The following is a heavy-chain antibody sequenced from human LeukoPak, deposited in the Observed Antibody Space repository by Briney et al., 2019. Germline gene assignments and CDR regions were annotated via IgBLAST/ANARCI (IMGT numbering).Heavy chain of an antibody. Sequence: PGRSLRLSCAASGFTFSSYAMHWVRQAPGKGLEWVAVISYDGSNKYYADSVKGRFTISRDNSKNTLYLQMSSLRAEDTAVYYCARDGYSSGWYYFDYWGQGTLVTVSS. CDR1: GFTFSSYA. J-gene: IGHJ4*02. CDR2: ISYDGSNK. D-gene: IGHD6-19*01. CDR3: ARDGYSSGWYYFDY. V-gene: IGHV3-30-3*01.